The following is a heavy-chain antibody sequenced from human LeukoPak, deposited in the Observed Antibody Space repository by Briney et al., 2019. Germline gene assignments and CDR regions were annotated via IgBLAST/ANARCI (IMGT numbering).Heavy chain of an antibody. J-gene: IGHJ4*02. Sequence: PGGSLRLSCAASGFTFSSYGMHWVRQAPGKGREWVAFIRYDGSNKYYADSVKGRFTISRDNSKNTLYLQMNSLRAEDTAVYYCAKDSDIVVVVAAVLGPYWGQGTLVTVSS. CDR3: AKDSDIVVVVAAVLGPY. CDR1: GFTFSSYG. D-gene: IGHD2-15*01. CDR2: IRYDGSNK. V-gene: IGHV3-30*02.